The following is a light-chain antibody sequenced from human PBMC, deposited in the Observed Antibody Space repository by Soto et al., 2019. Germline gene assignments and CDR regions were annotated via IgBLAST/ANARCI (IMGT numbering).Light chain of an antibody. CDR2: GAS. J-gene: IGKJ4*01. CDR3: QHYSNWPLT. V-gene: IGKV3-15*01. CDR1: QSVSSN. Sequence: EIVMTQSPASLSVSPGETATLSCRASQSVSSNLAWYQQKPGQAPRLLIYGASTRATGIPARFSGSGSGTEFTLAITSLQSEDFAVYYCQHYSNWPLTFGGGTKVESK.